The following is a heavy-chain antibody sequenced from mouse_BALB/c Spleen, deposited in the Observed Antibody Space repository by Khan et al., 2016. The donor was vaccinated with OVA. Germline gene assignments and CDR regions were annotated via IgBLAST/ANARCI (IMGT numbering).Heavy chain of an antibody. CDR3: ARDYWFAY. J-gene: IGHJ3*01. CDR2: ISSGDST. V-gene: IGHV5-6-5*01. CDR1: GFTFSNYA. Sequence: DVQLVESGGGLVKPGGSLKLFCAASGFTFSNYAMSWVRQSPEKRLEWVASISSGDSTYYPDSVKGRFTISRDNARNILYLQMSSLRSEDTAMYYCARDYWFAYWGQGTLVTVSA.